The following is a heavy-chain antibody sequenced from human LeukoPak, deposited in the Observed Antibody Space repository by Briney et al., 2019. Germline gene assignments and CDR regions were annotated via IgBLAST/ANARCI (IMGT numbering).Heavy chain of an antibody. V-gene: IGHV4-59*01. Sequence: SGTLSLTCTVSGGSISSYYWSWIRQPPGKGLEWIGYIYYSGSTNYNPSLKSRVTISVDTSKNQFSLKLSSVTAADTAVYYCARDTGYYPHWYFDLWGRGTLVTVSS. CDR2: IYYSGST. CDR3: ARDTGYYPHWYFDL. J-gene: IGHJ2*01. CDR1: GGSISSYY. D-gene: IGHD3-9*01.